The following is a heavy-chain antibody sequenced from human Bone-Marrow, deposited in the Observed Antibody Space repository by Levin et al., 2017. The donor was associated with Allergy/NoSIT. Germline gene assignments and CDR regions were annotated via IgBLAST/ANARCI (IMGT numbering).Heavy chain of an antibody. V-gene: IGHV3-48*02. CDR1: GFSFSTYG. Sequence: TGGSLRLSCAASGFSFSTYGINWVRQAPGKGLEWLSFISRGSGSIYYADSVKGRFTVSRDIAKNSLYLQMNSLGDEDTAVYYCARDRGGDYGDYFDYWGQGTLVTVSS. J-gene: IGHJ4*02. CDR3: ARDRGGDYGDYFDY. CDR2: ISRGSGSI. D-gene: IGHD4-17*01.